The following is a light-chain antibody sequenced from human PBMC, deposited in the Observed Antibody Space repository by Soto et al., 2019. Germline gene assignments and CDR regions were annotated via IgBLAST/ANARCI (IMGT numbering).Light chain of an antibody. V-gene: IGKV3-20*01. CDR2: GAS. Sequence: EIVLTQSPGTLSLSPGERATLSCRASQNVSSSYLAWYQQKPGQAPRLLIYGASSRATGIPDRFSGSGSGTDFTLTISRLEPEDFAVYYCQQYGGSRAFGQGTKVDIK. J-gene: IGKJ1*01. CDR1: QNVSSSY. CDR3: QQYGGSRA.